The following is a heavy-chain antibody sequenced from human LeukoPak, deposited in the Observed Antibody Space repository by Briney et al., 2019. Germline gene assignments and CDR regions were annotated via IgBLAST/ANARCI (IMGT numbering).Heavy chain of an antibody. CDR3: ARVVRGAVTSNCFDP. J-gene: IGHJ5*02. V-gene: IGHV4-59*01. CDR2: ISNSGTT. D-gene: IGHD4-17*01. Sequence: PSETLSLTCTVSGGSINDYYWTWIRQAPGKGMEWIGYISNSGTTDYNPSLKSRVTMSVDTSNNEFSLRLTSVTAADTAMYYCARVVRGAVTSNCFDPWGQGTLVTVSS. CDR1: GGSINDYY.